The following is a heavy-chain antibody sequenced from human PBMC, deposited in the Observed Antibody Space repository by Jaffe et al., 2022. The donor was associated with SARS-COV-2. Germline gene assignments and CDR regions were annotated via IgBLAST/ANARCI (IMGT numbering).Heavy chain of an antibody. D-gene: IGHD6-19*01. J-gene: IGHJ4*02. CDR2: IYYSGGT. V-gene: IGHV4-59*01. CDR1: GGPISSFY. CDR3: ASAIKVAGPLFDY. Sequence: QVQLQESGPGLVKPSETLSLTCTVSGGPISSFYWSWIRQSPGKGLEWIGYIYYSGGTNYNPSLKSRVTISLDTPKSQVSLKLSSVTAADTAVYYCASAIKVAGPLFDYWGQGTLVTVPS.